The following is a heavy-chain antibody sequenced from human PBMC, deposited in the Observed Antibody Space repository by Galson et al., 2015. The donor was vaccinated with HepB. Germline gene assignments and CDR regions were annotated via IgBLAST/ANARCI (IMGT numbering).Heavy chain of an antibody. J-gene: IGHJ4*01. CDR1: AFTFSTYA. V-gene: IGHV3-30*04. Sequence: SCAASAFTFSTYAMHWVRQAPGKGLEWLAVILYDGHNNYYADSARGRFSISRDNSKRTLYLLMNSLRVEDTAVYYCARRAGASGGSAFDYWGQGTLVTVSS. CDR2: ILYDGHNN. CDR3: ARRAGASGGSAFDY. D-gene: IGHD3-10*01.